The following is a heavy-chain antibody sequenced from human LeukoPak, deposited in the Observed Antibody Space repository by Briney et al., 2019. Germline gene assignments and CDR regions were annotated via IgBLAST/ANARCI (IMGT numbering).Heavy chain of an antibody. Sequence: GGSLRLSCAASGFTFSSYAMYWVRQAPGKGLEWVAVISYDGSNKYYADSVKGRFTISRDNSKNTLYLQMNSLRAEDTAVYYCARDQTGLLDYWGQGTLVTVSS. CDR1: GFTFSSYA. CDR3: ARDQTGLLDY. V-gene: IGHV3-30-3*01. D-gene: IGHD1-14*01. CDR2: ISYDGSNK. J-gene: IGHJ4*02.